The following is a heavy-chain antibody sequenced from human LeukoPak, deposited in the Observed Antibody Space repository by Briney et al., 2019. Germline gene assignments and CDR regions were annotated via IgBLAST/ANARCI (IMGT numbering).Heavy chain of an antibody. D-gene: IGHD3-10*01. CDR2: FYPEDGET. CDR3: ATDTLYGSGSYYFFAAFDI. J-gene: IGHJ3*02. Sequence: GASVTVSCKVSGYTLTELSMHWVRQAPGKGREGMGGFYPEDGETIYAQKYQRRVTMTEDTSTDTAYMEVSSLRSEDTAVYYCATDTLYGSGSYYFFAAFDIWVQGTMVTVSS. CDR1: GYTLTELS. V-gene: IGHV1-24*01.